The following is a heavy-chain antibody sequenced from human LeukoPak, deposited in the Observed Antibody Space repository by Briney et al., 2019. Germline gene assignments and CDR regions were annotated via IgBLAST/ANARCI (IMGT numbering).Heavy chain of an antibody. CDR1: GFTFSSYW. CDR2: IKQDGSEK. CDR3: ARETLLWFGELEKKIDAFDI. V-gene: IGHV3-7*04. Sequence: GGSLRLSCAASGFTFSSYWMSWVRQTPGKGLEWVANIKQDGSEKYYVDSVKGRFTISRDNAKNSLYLQMNSLRAEDTAVYYCARETLLWFGELEKKIDAFDIWGQGTMATVSS. D-gene: IGHD3-10*01. J-gene: IGHJ3*02.